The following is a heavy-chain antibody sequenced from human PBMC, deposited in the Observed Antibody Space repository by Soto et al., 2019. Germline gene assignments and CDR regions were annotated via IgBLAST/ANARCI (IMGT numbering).Heavy chain of an antibody. CDR2: MTSDSKTI. CDR3: TRGVSYGFDF. J-gene: IGHJ3*01. D-gene: IGHD3-10*01. CDR1: GFNFNIYS. V-gene: IGHV3-48*01. Sequence: GGSLRLSCVASGFNFNIYSMNWVRQAPGKGLEWVSYMTSDSKTIHYADSVKGRFTISRENVKNSVFLQMNSLRGEDTAVYYCTRGVSYGFDFWGQGTMVTVSS.